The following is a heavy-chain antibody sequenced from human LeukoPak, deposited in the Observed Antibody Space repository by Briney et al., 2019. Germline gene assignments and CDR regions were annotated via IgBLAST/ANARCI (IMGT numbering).Heavy chain of an antibody. CDR1: GGSISSYY. D-gene: IGHD3-10*01. Sequence: PSESLSLTCTVSGGSISSYYWGWIRQPPGKGLEWIGRIYTSGSTNYNPSLKSRVTMSVDTSKNQFSLKLTSVTAADTAVYFCARGGYYGSGNDFRFDPWGQGTLVTVSS. J-gene: IGHJ5*02. CDR2: IYTSGST. V-gene: IGHV4-4*07. CDR3: ARGGYYGSGNDFRFDP.